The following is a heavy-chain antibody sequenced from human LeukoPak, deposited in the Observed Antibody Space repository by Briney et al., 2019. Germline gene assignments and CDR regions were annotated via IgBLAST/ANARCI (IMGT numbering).Heavy chain of an antibody. CDR3: ARDQYGHVWGSHRPYFDY. J-gene: IGHJ4*02. D-gene: IGHD3-16*02. V-gene: IGHV1-18*01. CDR1: GYTFNSYG. CDR2: ISAYNGDT. Sequence: ASVKVSCKASGYTFNSYGISWVRQAPGQGLEWMGWISAYNGDTKYAQKFQGRVTMTTDTSASTAYMELRSLRSDDTAVYYCARDQYGHVWGSHRPYFDYWGQGTLVTVSS.